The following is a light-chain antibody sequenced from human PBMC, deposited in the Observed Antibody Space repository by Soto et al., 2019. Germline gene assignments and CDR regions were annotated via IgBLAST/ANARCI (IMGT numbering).Light chain of an antibody. CDR1: NIGSKS. CDR2: DDS. Sequence: SYELTQPPSVSVAPGQTATVTCGGRNIGSKSVHWYQQKPGQAPVPVVHDDSDRPSGIPGRFSGSTSGDTATLTISGVEAGDEADYYCQVWDRSSNHWVFGGGTKLTVL. V-gene: IGLV3-21*02. J-gene: IGLJ3*02. CDR3: QVWDRSSNHWV.